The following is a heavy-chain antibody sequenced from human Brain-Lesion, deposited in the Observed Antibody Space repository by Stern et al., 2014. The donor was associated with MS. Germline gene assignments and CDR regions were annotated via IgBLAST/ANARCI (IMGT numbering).Heavy chain of an antibody. CDR2: VYYSGSI. J-gene: IGHJ2*01. V-gene: IGHV4-31*03. CDR1: GGSVSSGGYF. D-gene: IGHD3-3*02. Sequence: MQLVESGPGLMKPLQTLSLTCTVSGGSVSSGGYFWNWIRQHPGKGLEWIGHVYYSGSIAYNPSLKSRVTISVDTSKNQFSLRLRSVTAADTAVYYCARNPALWYFDLWGRGTLAAVSS. CDR3: ARNPALWYFDL.